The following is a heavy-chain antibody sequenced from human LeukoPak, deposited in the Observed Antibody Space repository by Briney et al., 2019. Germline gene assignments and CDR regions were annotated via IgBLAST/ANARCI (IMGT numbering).Heavy chain of an antibody. Sequence: GGSLRLSCAASGFTFSAYEMNWVRQAPGKGLEWVSGINWNGGSTGYADSVKGRFTISRDNAKNSLYLQMNSLRAEDTALYYCARSPALLGRYFDYWGQGTLVTVSS. CDR2: INWNGGST. CDR1: GFTFSAYE. CDR3: ARSPALLGRYFDY. J-gene: IGHJ4*02. V-gene: IGHV3-20*04. D-gene: IGHD2-2*01.